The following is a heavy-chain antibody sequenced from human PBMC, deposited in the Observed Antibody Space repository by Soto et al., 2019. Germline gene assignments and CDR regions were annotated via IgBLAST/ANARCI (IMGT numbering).Heavy chain of an antibody. V-gene: IGHV3-23*01. D-gene: IGHD2-2*01. CDR1: GFTFSSYA. Sequence: GGSLRLSCAASGFTFSSYAMSWVRQAPGKGLEWVSAISGSGGSTYYADSVKGRFTISRDNSKNTLYLQMNSLRAEDTAVYYCAKDPGRVVVPAAFFDYWGQGTLVTVSS. CDR3: AKDPGRVVVPAAFFDY. CDR2: ISGSGGST. J-gene: IGHJ4*02.